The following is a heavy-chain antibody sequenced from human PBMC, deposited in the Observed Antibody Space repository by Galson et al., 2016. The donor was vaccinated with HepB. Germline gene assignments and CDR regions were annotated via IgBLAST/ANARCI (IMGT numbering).Heavy chain of an antibody. V-gene: IGHV3-64D*06. CDR3: VKDGYSGSYDY. D-gene: IGHD1-26*01. J-gene: IGHJ4*02. CDR2: ISSNGDTT. Sequence: SLRLSCAASGFTFSNPWMTWVRQAPGKGLEYVAGISSNGDTTYFADSVKGRFTISRDNSKNTVYLQLSSLRVDDTAVYYCVKDGYSGSYDYWGQGTVVTAS. CDR1: GFTFSNPW.